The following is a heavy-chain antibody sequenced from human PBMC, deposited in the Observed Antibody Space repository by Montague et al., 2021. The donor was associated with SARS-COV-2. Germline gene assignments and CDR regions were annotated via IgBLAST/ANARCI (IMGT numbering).Heavy chain of an antibody. V-gene: IGHV4-34*01. CDR1: GGSLSEYY. CDR2: VRHIGST. Sequence: SETLSLTCGVYGGSLSEYYWTWIRQSPEKGLEWIGEVRHIGSTNYNPSPKSRATMSVDKSKNQFSLKLRSVTAADTAVYYCASDRGPFDYWGQGTVVTVSS. J-gene: IGHJ4*02. CDR3: ASDRGPFDY. D-gene: IGHD3-10*01.